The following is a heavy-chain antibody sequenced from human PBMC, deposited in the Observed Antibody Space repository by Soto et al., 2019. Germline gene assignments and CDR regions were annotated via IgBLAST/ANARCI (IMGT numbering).Heavy chain of an antibody. CDR3: STGLGKSNTDY. J-gene: IGHJ4*02. Sequence: VQLVESGGSLVTPGGSLVISCAASGFTFSDTWMSWVRQAPGKGLEWVGLIKKMVDGGTSDYAAPVKGRFIISRDDSTNKLYLQMNSLKTEDTAVYYCSTGLGKSNTDYWGQGTLVTVSS. V-gene: IGHV3-15*01. CDR2: IKKMVDGGTS. CDR1: GFTFSDTW. D-gene: IGHD3-9*01.